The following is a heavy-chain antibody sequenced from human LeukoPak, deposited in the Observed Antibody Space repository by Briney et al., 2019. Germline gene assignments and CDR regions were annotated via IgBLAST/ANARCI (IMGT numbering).Heavy chain of an antibody. J-gene: IGHJ4*02. CDR2: INHSGST. D-gene: IGHD3-22*01. Sequence: SETLSLTCAVYGGSFSGYYWSWIRQPPGKGLEWIGEINHSGSTNYNPSLKSRVTISVGTSKNQFSLKLSSVTAADTAVYYCARGNHYYYDSSGHPYFDYWGQGTLVTVSS. CDR3: ARGNHYYYDSSGHPYFDY. CDR1: GGSFSGYY. V-gene: IGHV4-34*01.